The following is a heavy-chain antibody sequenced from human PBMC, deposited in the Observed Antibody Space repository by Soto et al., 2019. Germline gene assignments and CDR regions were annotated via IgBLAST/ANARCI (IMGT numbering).Heavy chain of an antibody. CDR3: ARLLLDAFDI. Sequence: TSETLSLTCTVSGGSISSSSYYWGWIRQPPGKGLEWIGSIYYSGSTYYNPSLKSRVTISVDTSKNQFSLKLSSVTAADTAVYYCARLLLDAFDIWGQGTMVTVSS. J-gene: IGHJ3*02. CDR1: GGSISSSSYY. V-gene: IGHV4-39*01. CDR2: IYYSGST.